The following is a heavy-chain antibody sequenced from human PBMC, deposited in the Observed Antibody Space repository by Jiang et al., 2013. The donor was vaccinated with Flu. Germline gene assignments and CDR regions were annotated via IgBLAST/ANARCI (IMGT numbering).Heavy chain of an antibody. Sequence: SGSGLVKPSETLSLTCAVSGYSISSGYYWGWIRQPPGKGLEWIGTIYHNVASYYNPSLKSRVNISIDTSKNQFSLKLNSVSAADTAVYYCARYTTTLTPAE. D-gene: IGHD4-17*01. CDR3: ARYTTTLTPAE. CDR1: GYSISSGYY. V-gene: IGHV4-38-2*01. CDR2: IYHNVAS. J-gene: IGHJ1*01.